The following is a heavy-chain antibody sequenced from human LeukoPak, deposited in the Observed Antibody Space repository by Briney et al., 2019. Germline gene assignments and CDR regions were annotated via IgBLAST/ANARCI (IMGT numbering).Heavy chain of an antibody. D-gene: IGHD3-9*01. Sequence: SETLSLTCTVSGGSISSYYWSWIRQPPGKGLEWIGYIYYSGSTNYNPSLKSRVTISVDTSKNQFSLKLSSVTAADTAVYYCARHGHYDILTGYYSPDNWFDPWGQGTLVTVSS. CDR2: IYYSGST. CDR1: GGSISSYY. J-gene: IGHJ5*02. CDR3: ARHGHYDILTGYYSPDNWFDP. V-gene: IGHV4-59*08.